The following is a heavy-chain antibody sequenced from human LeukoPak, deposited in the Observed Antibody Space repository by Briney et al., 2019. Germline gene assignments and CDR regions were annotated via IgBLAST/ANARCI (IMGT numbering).Heavy chain of an antibody. J-gene: IGHJ3*02. CDR3: ARHPQWLVHDAFDI. Sequence: SETLSLTCTVSGGSISSGDYYWSWIRQPPGKGLEWIGSIYYSRSTYYNPSLKRRVTISVDTSKNQFSLKLSSVTAADTAVYYCARHPQWLVHDAFDIWGQGTMVTVPS. CDR1: GGSISSGDYY. D-gene: IGHD6-19*01. V-gene: IGHV4-39*01. CDR2: IYYSRST.